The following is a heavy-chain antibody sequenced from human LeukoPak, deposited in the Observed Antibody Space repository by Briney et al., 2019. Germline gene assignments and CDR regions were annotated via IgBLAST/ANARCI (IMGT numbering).Heavy chain of an antibody. CDR2: IWYDGSNK. Sequence: HPGGSLRLSCAASGFTFSSYGMHWVRQAPGKGLEWVAVIWYDGSNKYYADSVKGRFTISRDNSKNTLYLQMNSLRAEDTAVYYCAKDTSGYNWNYGLFDYWGQGTLVTVSS. D-gene: IGHD1-7*01. V-gene: IGHV3-33*06. J-gene: IGHJ4*02. CDR3: AKDTSGYNWNYGLFDY. CDR1: GFTFSSYG.